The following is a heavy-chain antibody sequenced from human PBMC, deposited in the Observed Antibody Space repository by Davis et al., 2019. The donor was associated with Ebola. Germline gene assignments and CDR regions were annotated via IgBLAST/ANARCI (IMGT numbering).Heavy chain of an antibody. CDR3: ARAGGSYYLNRFDP. Sequence: MPSDTLTLTCAVYGASFSGYYWSWIRQPPGKGLEWIGEINHSGSTNYNPSLKSRVTISVDTSKNQFSLKLSSVTAADTAVYYCARAGGSYYLNRFDPWGQGTLVTVSS. CDR1: GASFSGYY. V-gene: IGHV4-34*01. D-gene: IGHD1-26*01. CDR2: INHSGST. J-gene: IGHJ5*02.